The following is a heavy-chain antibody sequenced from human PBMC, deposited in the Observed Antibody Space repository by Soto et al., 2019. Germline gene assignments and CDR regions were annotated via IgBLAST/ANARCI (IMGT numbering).Heavy chain of an antibody. CDR2: IYPGDSDI. Sequence: EVQLVQSGAEVKKPGESLSISCKGSGYSFTNHWIAWVRQLPGQGLECMGIIYPGDSDIEYSPSFQSQVTISADKSISTAVLEWRSLKASDTAMYYCAGLQGGREYGFDVWCQGTTVTVSS. V-gene: IGHV5-51*01. CDR1: GYSFTNHW. D-gene: IGHD1-1*01. CDR3: AGLQGGREYGFDV. J-gene: IGHJ6*02.